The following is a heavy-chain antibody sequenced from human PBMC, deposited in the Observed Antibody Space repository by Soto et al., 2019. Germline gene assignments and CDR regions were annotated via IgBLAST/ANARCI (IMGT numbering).Heavy chain of an antibody. J-gene: IGHJ4*02. CDR3: AKDASEHSSGWLDY. Sequence: QPGGSLRLSXAASGFTFDDYAMHWVRQAPGKGLEWVSGISWNSGSIGYADSVKGRFTISRDNAKNSLYLQMNSLRAEDTALYYCAKDASEHSSGWLDYWGQGTLVTVSS. V-gene: IGHV3-9*01. CDR2: ISWNSGSI. D-gene: IGHD6-19*01. CDR1: GFTFDDYA.